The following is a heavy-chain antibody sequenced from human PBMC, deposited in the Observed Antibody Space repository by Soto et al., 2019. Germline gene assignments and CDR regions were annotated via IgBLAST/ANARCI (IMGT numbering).Heavy chain of an antibody. D-gene: IGHD6-19*01. CDR2: ISGSGGST. J-gene: IGHJ3*02. CDR1: GFTFSSYA. Sequence: PGGSLRLSCAASGFTFSSYAMSWVRQAPGKGLEWVSAISGSGGSTYYADSVKGRFTISRDNSKNALYLQMNSLRAEDTAVYYCAKDPGQWLARHAFDIWGQGTMVTVSS. V-gene: IGHV3-23*01. CDR3: AKDPGQWLARHAFDI.